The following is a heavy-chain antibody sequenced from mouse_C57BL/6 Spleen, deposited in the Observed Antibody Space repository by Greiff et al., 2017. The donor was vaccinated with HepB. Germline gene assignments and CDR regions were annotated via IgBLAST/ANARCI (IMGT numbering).Heavy chain of an antibody. V-gene: IGHV1-69*01. CDR3: AREGPFAY. D-gene: IGHD3-3*01. Sequence: QVQLKQPGAELVMPGASVKLSCKASGYTFTSYWMHWLKQRPGQGLEWIGEIYPSDSYTNYNQKFKGKSTLTVDKSSITAYMQRSSLTSDDSAVYYCAREGPFAYWGQGTMVTVSA. CDR2: IYPSDSYT. CDR1: GYTFTSYW. J-gene: IGHJ3*01.